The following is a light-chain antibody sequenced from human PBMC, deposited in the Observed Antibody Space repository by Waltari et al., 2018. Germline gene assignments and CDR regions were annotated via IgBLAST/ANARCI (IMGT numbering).Light chain of an antibody. J-gene: IGLJ3*02. CDR3: CSYAGRSTLV. Sequence: QSVLTQPASVSGSPGQSITIYCTAPSSNFGAASLISWYQQHQGKPPTLMIFEVSKRPSGVSDRFSGSKSDNTASRTISGLQAEDEAHYYCCSYAGRSTLVFGGGTNLTVL. V-gene: IGLV2-23*02. CDR1: SSNFGAASL. CDR2: EVS.